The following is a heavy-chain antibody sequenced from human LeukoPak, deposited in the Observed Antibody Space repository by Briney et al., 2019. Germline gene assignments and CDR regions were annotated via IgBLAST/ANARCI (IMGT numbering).Heavy chain of an antibody. CDR2: IKQDGSEK. CDR1: GFTFSSYG. V-gene: IGHV3-7*01. J-gene: IGHJ4*02. Sequence: GGTLRLSCAASGFTFSSYGMSWVRQAPGKGLEWVANIKQDGSEKYYVDSVKGRFTISRDNAKNSLYLQMNSLRAEDTAVYYCARDPDGYLDYWGQGALVTVSS. CDR3: ARDPDGYLDY. D-gene: IGHD5-24*01.